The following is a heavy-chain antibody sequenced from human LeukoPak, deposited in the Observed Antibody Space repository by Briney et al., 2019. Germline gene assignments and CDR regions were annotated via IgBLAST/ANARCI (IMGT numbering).Heavy chain of an antibody. D-gene: IGHD3-22*01. V-gene: IGHV5-51*01. J-gene: IGHJ4*02. CDR2: ISPGDSDA. CDR1: GYTSTTYW. Sequence: GESLKISCQGSGYTSTTYWIGWVRQMPGKGLEWMGIISPGDSDATYSPSFQGQVTISADESVSTAYLQWSSLKASDTAMYYCARQGSSGYHGVFYFDYWGQGTLVSVSS. CDR3: ARQGSSGYHGVFYFDY.